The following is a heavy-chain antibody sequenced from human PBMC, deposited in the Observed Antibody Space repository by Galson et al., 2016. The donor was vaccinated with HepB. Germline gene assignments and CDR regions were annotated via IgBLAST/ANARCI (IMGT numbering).Heavy chain of an antibody. CDR1: GDSISIGNW. CDR2: IHHSGNT. Sequence: SETLSLTCVVSGDSISIGNWYSWVRQPPGKGLEWIGEIHHSGNTNYNSSLKSRVAMSADKSNNQFSLKLSFVTAADTAVYYCARDSGVTAARTSFLFDSWGQGTLVTVSS. CDR3: ARDSGVTAARTSFLFDS. V-gene: IGHV4-4*02. D-gene: IGHD6-13*01. J-gene: IGHJ4*02.